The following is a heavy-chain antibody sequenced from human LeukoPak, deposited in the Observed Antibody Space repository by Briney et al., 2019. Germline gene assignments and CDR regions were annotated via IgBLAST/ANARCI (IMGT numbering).Heavy chain of an antibody. CDR3: AKTMEGHLNAL. D-gene: IGHD1-14*01. Sequence: ASVKVSCTPSGYMFTFYGITWVRQAPGQGLEWMGWISPHNGQTLYAQEVQDRLIMTTDASTTTAYMDLRSLRSDDTAVYYCAKTMEGHLNALWGQGTLVTVSS. V-gene: IGHV1-18*01. CDR2: ISPHNGQT. CDR1: GYMFTFYG. J-gene: IGHJ4*02.